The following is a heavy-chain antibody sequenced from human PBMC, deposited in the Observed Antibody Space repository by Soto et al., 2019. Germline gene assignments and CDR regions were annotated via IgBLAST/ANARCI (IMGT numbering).Heavy chain of an antibody. V-gene: IGHV3-15*07. D-gene: IGHD3-22*01. J-gene: IGHJ4*01. CDR1: GFTFSNAW. CDR3: TTDSYITSIIVRFDY. CDR2: VKSKNDGGTT. Sequence: PGGSLRLSCAASGFTFSNAWINWVRQTPGRGLEWVGRVKSKNDGGTTDFAAPVKGRFAISRDDSKNMVYLEMNSLQTEDTAIYYCTTDSYITSIIVRFDYCGHGTLVTVLL.